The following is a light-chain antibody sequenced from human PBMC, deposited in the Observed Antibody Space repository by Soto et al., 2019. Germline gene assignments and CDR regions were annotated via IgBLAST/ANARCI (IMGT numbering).Light chain of an antibody. J-gene: IGLJ3*02. Sequence: QSALTQPTSVSGSPGQSVSISCTGTSSDVGSYNRVSWYQQPPGTAPKLMIYEVSNRPSGVPDRFSGSKSGNTASLTISGLQAEDEADYYCSSYTSSNTLVFGGGTKVTVL. CDR1: SSDVGSYNR. CDR3: SSYTSSNTLV. CDR2: EVS. V-gene: IGLV2-18*02.